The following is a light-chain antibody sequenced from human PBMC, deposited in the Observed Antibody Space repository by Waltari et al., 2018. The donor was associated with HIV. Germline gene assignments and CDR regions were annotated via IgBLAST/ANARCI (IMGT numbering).Light chain of an antibody. Sequence: QSVLTQPPSVSVAPGQRVTISCTRSSSNIGAGYHVHWYQQLPGTAPKLLIYGNSNRPSGVPDRCSGSKSGTSASLAITGLQAEDEADYHCQSHDSSLSGYVFGTGTKVTVL. CDR1: SSNIGAGYH. J-gene: IGLJ1*01. CDR2: GNS. V-gene: IGLV1-40*01. CDR3: QSHDSSLSGYV.